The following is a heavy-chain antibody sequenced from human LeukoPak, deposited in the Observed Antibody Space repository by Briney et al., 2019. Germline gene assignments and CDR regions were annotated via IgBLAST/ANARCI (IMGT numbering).Heavy chain of an antibody. Sequence: SETLSLTCTVSGGSISSSSYYWGWIRQPPGKGLEWIGSIYYSGSTYYNPSLKSRVTISVDTSKNQFSLKLSSVTAADTAVYYCARGPPVFVPNHWGQGTLVTVSS. CDR2: IYYSGST. D-gene: IGHD3-3*01. CDR3: ARGPPVFVPNH. J-gene: IGHJ5*02. CDR1: GGSISSSSYY. V-gene: IGHV4-39*07.